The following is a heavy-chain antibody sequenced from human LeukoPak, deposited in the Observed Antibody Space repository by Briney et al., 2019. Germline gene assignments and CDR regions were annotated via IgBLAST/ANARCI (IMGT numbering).Heavy chain of an antibody. D-gene: IGHD6-13*01. CDR2: ISSSGSTI. V-gene: IGHV3-48*03. Sequence: GGSLRLSCAASGFTFSSYEMNWVPQAPGKGLEWVSHISSSGSTIYYADSVKGRFTISRDNAKKSLFLQMNSLRAEDTAVYYCARELKQLVLKNDYYYGMDVWGQGTTVTVSS. J-gene: IGHJ6*02. CDR1: GFTFSSYE. CDR3: ARELKQLVLKNDYYYGMDV.